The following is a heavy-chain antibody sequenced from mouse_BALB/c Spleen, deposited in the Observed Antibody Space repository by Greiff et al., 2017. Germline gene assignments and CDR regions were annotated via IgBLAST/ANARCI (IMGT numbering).Heavy chain of an antibody. D-gene: IGHD2-1*01. CDR1: GFTFSSFG. CDR3: ARSKGKNYFDY. V-gene: IGHV5-17*02. CDR2: ISSGSSTI. J-gene: IGHJ2*01. Sequence: EVKLVESGGGLVQPGGSRKLSCAASGFTFSSFGMHWVRQAPEKGLEWVAYISSGSSTIYYADTVKGRFTISRDNPKNTLFLQMTSLRSEDTAMYYCARSKGKNYFDYWGQGTTLTVSS.